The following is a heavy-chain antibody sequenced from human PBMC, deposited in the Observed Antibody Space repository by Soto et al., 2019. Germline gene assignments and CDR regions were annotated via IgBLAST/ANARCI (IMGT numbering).Heavy chain of an antibody. CDR1: GFIFSNYG. J-gene: IGHJ4*02. V-gene: IGHV3-33*01. CDR3: ARDLGWEGYGYFAQ. Sequence: QVQLVESGGGVVQPGRSLRLSCAASGFIFSNYGMHWVRQAPGKGLEWVALIWYDGSNKYYADSVKGRFTISRDNSKNTLYLQMNPLRVEDKALYYWARDLGWEGYGYFAQWGQGSLVTVSS. CDR2: IWYDGSNK. D-gene: IGHD1-26*01.